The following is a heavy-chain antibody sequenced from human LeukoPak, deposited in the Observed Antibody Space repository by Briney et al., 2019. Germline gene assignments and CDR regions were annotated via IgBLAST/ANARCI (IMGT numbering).Heavy chain of an antibody. D-gene: IGHD3-22*01. CDR3: ARRPYYDSSGWFDP. Sequence: SETLSLTCTVSGGSISSYYWSWIRQPAGKGLEWIGRIYTSGSTNYNPSLKSRVTISVDTSKNQFSLKLSSVTAADTAVYYCARRPYYDSSGWFDPWGQGTLVTVSS. CDR1: GGSISSYY. CDR2: IYTSGST. V-gene: IGHV4-4*07. J-gene: IGHJ5*02.